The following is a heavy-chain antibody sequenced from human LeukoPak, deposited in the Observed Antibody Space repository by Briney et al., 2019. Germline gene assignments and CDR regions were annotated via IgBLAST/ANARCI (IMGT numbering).Heavy chain of an antibody. CDR1: GFTFDDYA. CDR2: ISWNSGSI. D-gene: IGHD5-18*01. V-gene: IGHV3-9*01. CDR3: AKDRGYSFEHFDY. J-gene: IGHJ4*02. Sequence: GGSMRLSCAASGFTFDDYAMHWVRQAPGKGLEWVSGISWNSGSIGYADSVKGRFTISRDNAKNSLYLQMNSLRAEDTALYYCAKDRGYSFEHFDYWGQGTLVTVSS.